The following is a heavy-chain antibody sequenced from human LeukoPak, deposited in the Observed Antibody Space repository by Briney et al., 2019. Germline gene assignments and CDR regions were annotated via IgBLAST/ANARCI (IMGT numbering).Heavy chain of an antibody. CDR3: AREFRRITIFGVAYDAFDI. V-gene: IGHV3-74*01. J-gene: IGHJ3*02. CDR2: IGNDGSDT. CDR1: RFTFSSYW. Sequence: GSLRLSCAASRFTFSSYWFHWVRQAPGKGLVWVSRIGNDGSDTIYADSVKGRFTISRDNAKSTLYLQMNSLKAEDTAVYYCAREFRRITIFGVAYDAFDIWGQGTMVTVSS. D-gene: IGHD3-3*01.